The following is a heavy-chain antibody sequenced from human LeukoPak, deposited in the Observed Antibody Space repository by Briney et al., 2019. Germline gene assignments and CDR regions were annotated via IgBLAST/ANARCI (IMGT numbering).Heavy chain of an antibody. Sequence: PGGSLRLSCAASGFTFSSYAMSWVRLTPGKGLEWVSAISGSGGSTYYADSVKGRFTISRDNAKNSLYLQMNSLRAEDTAVYYCARAEVDTAYNPFDYWGQGTLVTVSS. CDR2: ISGSGGST. V-gene: IGHV3-23*01. CDR1: GFTFSSYA. D-gene: IGHD5-18*01. J-gene: IGHJ4*02. CDR3: ARAEVDTAYNPFDY.